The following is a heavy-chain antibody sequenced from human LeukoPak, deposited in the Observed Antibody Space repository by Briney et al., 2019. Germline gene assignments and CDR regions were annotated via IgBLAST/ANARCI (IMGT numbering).Heavy chain of an antibody. V-gene: IGHV3-33*01. Sequence: GGSLRLSCAASGFTFSSYGMHWVRQAPGKGLEWVAVIWYDGSNKYYADSVKGRFTISRDNSKNTLYLQMNSLRAEDTAVYYCAREFFHHYYDSPGYFDYWGQGTLVTVSS. D-gene: IGHD3-22*01. CDR1: GFTFSSYG. CDR2: IWYDGSNK. J-gene: IGHJ4*02. CDR3: AREFFHHYYDSPGYFDY.